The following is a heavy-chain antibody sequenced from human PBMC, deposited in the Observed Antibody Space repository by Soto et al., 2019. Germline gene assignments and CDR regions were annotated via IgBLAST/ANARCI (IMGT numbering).Heavy chain of an antibody. Sequence: QVQLVDSGGGVVQPGRSLRLSCAASGFTFSSYGIHWVRQAPVKGLEWVAGIWYDGSNKYYADSVKGRFTIYRENSKHTLYLQMNSLRGEDTAVYYCEREGMPVVIPTHPYWYFDLWGRGTLVTVSS. CDR3: EREGMPVVIPTHPYWYFDL. CDR1: GFTFSSYG. J-gene: IGHJ2*01. D-gene: IGHD3-22*01. CDR2: IWYDGSNK. V-gene: IGHV3-33*01.